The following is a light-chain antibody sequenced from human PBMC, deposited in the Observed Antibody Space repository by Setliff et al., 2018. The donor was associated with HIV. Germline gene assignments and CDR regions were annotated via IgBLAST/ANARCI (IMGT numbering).Light chain of an antibody. V-gene: IGLV2-14*03. CDR2: DVS. CDR3: TSCTTTSTYV. CDR1: SSDVGAYKY. J-gene: IGLJ1*01. Sequence: QSALTQPASVSGSPGQSITISCTGTSSDVGAYKYVSWYQQHPGRAPKVIIYDVSYRPSGVSNRFSGSKSGNTASLTISGLRADDEADYYCTSCTTTSTYVFGTGTKVTVL.